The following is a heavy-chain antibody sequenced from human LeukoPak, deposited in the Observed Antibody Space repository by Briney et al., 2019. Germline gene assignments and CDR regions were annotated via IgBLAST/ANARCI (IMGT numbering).Heavy chain of an antibody. Sequence: GGSLRLSCAASGFTFSSYEMNWVRQAPGKGLEWVSYISSSGSTIYYADSVKGRFTISGDNAKNSLYLQMNSLRAEDTAVYYCARDSKMGLDYWGQGTLVTVSS. J-gene: IGHJ4*02. D-gene: IGHD5-24*01. CDR2: ISSSGSTI. V-gene: IGHV3-48*03. CDR1: GFTFSSYE. CDR3: ARDSKMGLDY.